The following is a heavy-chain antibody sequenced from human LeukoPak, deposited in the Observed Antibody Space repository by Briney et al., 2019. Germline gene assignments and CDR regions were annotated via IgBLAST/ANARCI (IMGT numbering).Heavy chain of an antibody. CDR2: IYYSGST. J-gene: IGHJ6*03. CDR3: ARVWSSSSWYYYYYMDV. V-gene: IGHV4-59*12. CDR1: GGSFSSYY. D-gene: IGHD6-13*01. Sequence: KPSETLSLTCTVSGGSFSSYYWSWIRQPPGKGLEWIGYIYYSGSTNYNPSLKSRVTISVDTSKNQFSLKLSSVTAADTAVYYCARVWSSSSWYYYYYMDVWGKGTTVTVSS.